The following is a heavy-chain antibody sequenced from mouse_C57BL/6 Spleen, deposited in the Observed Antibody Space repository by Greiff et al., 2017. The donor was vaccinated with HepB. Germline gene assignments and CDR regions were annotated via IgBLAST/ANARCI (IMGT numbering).Heavy chain of an antibody. D-gene: IGHD1-1*01. Sequence: VQLQQSGPELVKPGASVKISCKASGYSFTGYYMNWVKQSPEKSLEWIGEINPSTGGTTYNQKFKAKATLTVDKSSSTAYMQLKSLTSEDSAVYYCARHGSSYDFDYWGQGTTLTVSS. J-gene: IGHJ2*01. CDR1: GYSFTGYY. CDR2: INPSTGGT. V-gene: IGHV1-42*01. CDR3: ARHGSSYDFDY.